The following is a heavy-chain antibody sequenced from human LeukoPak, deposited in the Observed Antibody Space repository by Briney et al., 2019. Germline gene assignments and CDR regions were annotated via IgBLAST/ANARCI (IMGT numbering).Heavy chain of an antibody. D-gene: IGHD3-10*01. CDR1: GGTFSSYA. CDR3: ARGLWFGELLGPYYYYYGMDV. J-gene: IGHJ6*04. V-gene: IGHV1-69*06. Sequence: ASVKVSCKASGGTFSSYAISWVRQAPGQGLEWMGGIIPIFGTANYAQKFQGRVTITADKSTCTAYMELSSLRSEDTAVYYCARGLWFGELLGPYYYYYGMDVWGKGTTVTVSS. CDR2: IIPIFGTA.